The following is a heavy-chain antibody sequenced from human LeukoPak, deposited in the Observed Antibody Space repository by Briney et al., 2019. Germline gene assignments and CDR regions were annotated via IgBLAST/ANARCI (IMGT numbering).Heavy chain of an antibody. Sequence: SETLSLTCTVSGVSISSYYWSWIRQPAGKGLEWIGRIHTSGSTNYNPSLKSRVTMSVDTSKNHFSLNLSSVTAADTAVYYCASRLVDRRPFDYWGQGILVTVSS. CDR1: GVSISSYY. CDR2: IHTSGST. J-gene: IGHJ4*02. CDR3: ASRLVDRRPFDY. V-gene: IGHV4-4*07. D-gene: IGHD6-6*01.